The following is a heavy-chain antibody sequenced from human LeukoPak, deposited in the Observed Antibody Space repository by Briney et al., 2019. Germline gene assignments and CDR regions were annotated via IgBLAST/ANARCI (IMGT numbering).Heavy chain of an antibody. CDR1: GGSISSGDYY. Sequence: PSETLSLTCTVSGGSISSGDYYWSWIRQPPGKGLEWIGYIYYSGSTYYNPSLKSRVTISVDTSKNQFSLKLSSVTAADTAVYYCARDRRKEYYGSGSYAFDIWGQGTMVTVSS. CDR2: IYYSGST. D-gene: IGHD3-10*01. V-gene: IGHV4-30-4*02. CDR3: ARDRRKEYYGSGSYAFDI. J-gene: IGHJ3*02.